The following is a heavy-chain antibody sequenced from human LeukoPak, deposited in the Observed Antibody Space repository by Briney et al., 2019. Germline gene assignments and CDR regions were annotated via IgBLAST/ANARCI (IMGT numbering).Heavy chain of an antibody. CDR2: ISAYNGNT. V-gene: IGHV1-18*01. CDR1: GYTFTSYG. D-gene: IGHD6-6*01. J-gene: IGHJ4*02. Sequence: ASVKASCKASGYTFTSYGISWVRQAPGQGLEWMGWISAYNGNTNYAQKLQGRVTMTRDTSTSTVYMELSSLRSEDTAVYYCATYSSSSDFDYWGQGTLVTVSS. CDR3: ATYSSSSDFDY.